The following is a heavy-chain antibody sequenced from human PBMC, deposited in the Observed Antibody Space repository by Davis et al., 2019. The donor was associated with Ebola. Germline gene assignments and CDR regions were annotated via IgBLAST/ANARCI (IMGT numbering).Heavy chain of an antibody. Sequence: PGGSLRLSCAASGFTFSSYGMHWVRQAPGKGLEWVSAISGSGGSTYYADSVKGRFTISRDNSKNTLYLQMNSLRAEDTAVYYCARAMGGGITIYLRVPLNYYMDVWGKGTTVTVSS. CDR3: ARAMGGGITIYLRVPLNYYMDV. CDR2: ISGSGGST. J-gene: IGHJ6*03. D-gene: IGHD3-3*01. CDR1: GFTFSSYG. V-gene: IGHV3-23*01.